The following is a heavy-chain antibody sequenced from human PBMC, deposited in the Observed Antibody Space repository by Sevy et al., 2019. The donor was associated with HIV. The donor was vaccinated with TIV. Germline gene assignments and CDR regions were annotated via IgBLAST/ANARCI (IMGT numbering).Heavy chain of an antibody. D-gene: IGHD3-9*01. J-gene: IGHJ4*02. Sequence: GGSLRLSCELSGSTFSGHHLNWVRQAPGKGLEWVAYIGSGFNIYYTHSVRGRFTISRDNARNSLFLQMDSRRAEDTAVYYCATDQDWAFDNWGQGTLVTVSS. CDR3: ATDQDWAFDN. CDR2: IGSGFNI. V-gene: IGHV3-48*01. CDR1: GSTFSGHH.